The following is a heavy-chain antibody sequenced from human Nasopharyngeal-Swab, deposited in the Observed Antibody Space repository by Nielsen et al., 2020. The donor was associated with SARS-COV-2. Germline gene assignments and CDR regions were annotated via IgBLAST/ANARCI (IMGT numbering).Heavy chain of an antibody. D-gene: IGHD5-24*01. CDR1: GFTFDDYA. CDR2: ISRDGGIT. Sequence: GGSLRLSCAASGFTFDDYAMHWVRQGPGKGLEWVSLISRDGGITYYADSVKCRFTISRDNSKNSLYLQMNSLRTEDTALYYCAKDGDGYNSDAFDIWGQGTMVIVSS. J-gene: IGHJ3*02. CDR3: AKDGDGYNSDAFDI. V-gene: IGHV3-43*02.